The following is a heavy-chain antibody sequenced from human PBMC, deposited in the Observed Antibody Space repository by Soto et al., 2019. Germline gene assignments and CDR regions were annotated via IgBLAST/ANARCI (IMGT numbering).Heavy chain of an antibody. J-gene: IGHJ3*02. CDR2: IDHSGST. D-gene: IGHD6-19*01. CDR3: ARRGRDWYGGVFDI. Sequence: PSETLSLTCDVYGGSFSGYIWTWIRQTPGKGLQWIGYIDHSGSTNYNPSLKSRVTFSVDTTKNQFSLRLSSVTAADTAVYYCARRGRDWYGGVFDIWGQGTLVTVSS. V-gene: IGHV4-34*01. CDR1: GGSFSGYI.